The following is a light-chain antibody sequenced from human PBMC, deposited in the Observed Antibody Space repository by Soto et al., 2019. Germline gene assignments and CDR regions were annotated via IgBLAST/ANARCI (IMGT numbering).Light chain of an antibody. CDR1: QSVSSSY. V-gene: IGKV3-20*01. CDR2: GAF. J-gene: IGKJ3*01. CDR3: QQYGSSFT. Sequence: EIVLTQSPGTLSLSPGERATLSCRASQSVSSSYLAWYQQKPGQAPRLLIYGAFNRATGIPDRFSGSGSGTDFTLTISRREPEDFAVYYCQQYGSSFTFGPGTKVDIK.